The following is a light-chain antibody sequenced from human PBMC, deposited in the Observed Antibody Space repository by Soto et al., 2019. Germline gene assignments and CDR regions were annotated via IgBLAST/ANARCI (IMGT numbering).Light chain of an antibody. CDR1: SSDVGGYNY. J-gene: IGLJ2*01. CDR3: CSYAGSHTFHVV. V-gene: IGLV2-11*01. CDR2: DVS. Sequence: QSALTQPRSVSGSPGQSVTISCTGTSSDVGGYNYVSWYQQHPGKAPKLMIYDVSKRPSGVPDRFSGSKSGNTASLTISGLQAEDEADYYCCSYAGSHTFHVVFGGGTQLTVL.